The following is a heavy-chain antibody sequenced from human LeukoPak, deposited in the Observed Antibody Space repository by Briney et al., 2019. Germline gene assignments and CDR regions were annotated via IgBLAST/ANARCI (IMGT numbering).Heavy chain of an antibody. Sequence: GGSLRLSCAASGFTFSSYAMSWVRQAPGKGLEWVSAIATSGGVTYYADSVKDRFTISRDNAKNTLYLQMNSLRAEDTAVYYCARDRVGASDWGQGTLVTVSS. V-gene: IGHV3-23*01. J-gene: IGHJ4*02. CDR2: IATSGGVT. CDR3: ARDRVGASD. D-gene: IGHD1-26*01. CDR1: GFTFSSYA.